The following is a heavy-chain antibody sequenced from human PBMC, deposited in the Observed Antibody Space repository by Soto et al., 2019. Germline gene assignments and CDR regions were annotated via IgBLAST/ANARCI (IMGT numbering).Heavy chain of an antibody. CDR3: ARSGDNYNVLDY. Sequence: GASVKVSCKESGYTFTIYYMHWVRQAPGQGLEWMGIINPSGGSTSYAQKFQGRVTMTRDTSTSTVYMELSSLRGEDSATYYCARSGDNYNVLDYWGQGTPVTVSS. J-gene: IGHJ4*02. CDR2: INPSGGST. V-gene: IGHV1-46*01. D-gene: IGHD3-10*02. CDR1: GYTFTIYY.